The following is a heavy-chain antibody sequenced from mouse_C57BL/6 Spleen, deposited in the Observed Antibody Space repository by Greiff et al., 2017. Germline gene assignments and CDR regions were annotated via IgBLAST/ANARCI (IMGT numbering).Heavy chain of an antibody. CDR1: GYTFTSYW. CDR2: IAPSDSFT. Sequence: VQLQQPGAELVKPGASVKLSCKASGYTFTSYWMQWVKQRPGQGLEWIGEIAPSDSFTNYNQKFKGKATLTVDTSSSTAYMQLSSLTSEDSAVYYCARLLYYGSRAYYAMDYWGQGTSVTVSS. D-gene: IGHD1-1*01. V-gene: IGHV1-50*01. CDR3: ARLLYYGSRAYYAMDY. J-gene: IGHJ4*01.